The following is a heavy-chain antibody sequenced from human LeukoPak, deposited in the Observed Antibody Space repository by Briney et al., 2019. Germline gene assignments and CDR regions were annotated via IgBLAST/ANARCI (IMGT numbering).Heavy chain of an antibody. CDR3: ARGATMVPWIQLWFSFDY. J-gene: IGHJ4*02. Sequence: PSETLSLTCTASGGSISSGGYYWSWIRQPPGKGLEWIGEINHSGSTNYNPSLKSRVTISVDTSKNQFSLKLSSVTAADTAVYYCARGATMVPWIQLWFSFDYWGQGTLVTVSS. CDR2: INHSGST. V-gene: IGHV4-39*07. D-gene: IGHD5-18*01. CDR1: GGSISSGGYY.